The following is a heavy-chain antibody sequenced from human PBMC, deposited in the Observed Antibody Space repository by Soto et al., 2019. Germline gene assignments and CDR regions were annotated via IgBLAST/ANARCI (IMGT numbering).Heavy chain of an antibody. J-gene: IGHJ3*01. CDR2: ISASGGHT. Sequence: EVELLESGGSLVQPGGSLRLSCAASGFTFNRYAMSWVRQAPGAGLEWVSGISASGGHTYYADSVNGRFTISRDNSRDTVFLQMNSLTAEDTALYYCGKDPNGDYVGALDLWGRGTMVTVSS. CDR3: GKDPNGDYVGALDL. V-gene: IGHV3-23*01. D-gene: IGHD4-17*01. CDR1: GFTFNRYA.